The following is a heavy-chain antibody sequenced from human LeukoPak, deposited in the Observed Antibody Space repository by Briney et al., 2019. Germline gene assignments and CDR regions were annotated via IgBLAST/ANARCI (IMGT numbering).Heavy chain of an antibody. V-gene: IGHV3-48*03. CDR3: AKNGYYYFDY. CDR2: IITRGDAL. CDR1: GFTFRNYE. D-gene: IGHD6-13*01. Sequence: PGGSLRLSCAASGFTFRNYEMNWVRQAPGKGLEWISFIITRGDALYYADSVKGRFTISRDNARNSLYLQMNSLRAEDTAVYYCAKNGYYYFDYWGQGTLVTVSS. J-gene: IGHJ4*02.